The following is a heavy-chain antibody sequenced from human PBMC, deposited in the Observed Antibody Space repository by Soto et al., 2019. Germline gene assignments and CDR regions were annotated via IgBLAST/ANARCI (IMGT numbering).Heavy chain of an antibody. CDR3: ARDSGYSGYEPLGY. V-gene: IGHV3-33*01. D-gene: IGHD5-12*01. J-gene: IGHJ4*02. CDR2: IWYDGSNK. CDR1: GFTFSSYG. Sequence: QVQLVESGGGVVQPGRSLRLSCAASGFTFSSYGMHWVRQAPGKGLEWVAVIWYDGSNKYYADSVKGRFTISRDNSKNTLYLQMNSLRAEDTAVYYCARDSGYSGYEPLGYWGQGTLVTVSS.